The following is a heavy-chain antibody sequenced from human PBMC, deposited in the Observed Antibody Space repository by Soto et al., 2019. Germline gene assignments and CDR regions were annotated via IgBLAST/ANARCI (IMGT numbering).Heavy chain of an antibody. V-gene: IGHV1-18*01. D-gene: IGHD4-17*01. Sequence: ASVKVSCKASGYTFINYGISWVRQSPGQGLEWMGCISAYNSNIKYAQKFQGRVTMTSDTSTSTAYMEVSSLRSDDTDVYYCASDMNAHGDYSAYWG. CDR2: ISAYNSNI. CDR1: GYTFINYG. J-gene: IGHJ4*01. CDR3: ASDMNAHGDYSAY.